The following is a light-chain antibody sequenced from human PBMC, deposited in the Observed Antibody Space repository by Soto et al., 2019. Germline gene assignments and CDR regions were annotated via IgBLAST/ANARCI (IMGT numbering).Light chain of an antibody. CDR2: GAS. V-gene: IGKV3-15*01. J-gene: IGKJ1*01. CDR3: QQYNNWPRT. Sequence: IVLTQSPATLSLYPGKRATLSCRASQSVSSNLAWYQQKPGQAPRLLIYGASTRATGIPARFSGSGSGTEFTLTISSLQSEDFAVYYCQQYNNWPRTFGQGTKVDIK. CDR1: QSVSSN.